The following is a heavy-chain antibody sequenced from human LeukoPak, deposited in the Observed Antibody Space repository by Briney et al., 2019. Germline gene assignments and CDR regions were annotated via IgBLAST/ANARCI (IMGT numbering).Heavy chain of an antibody. Sequence: SETLSLTCTVSGGSISSSSWSWIRQSPGKGLEWLGYIFHTGRTNHKPSLKSRVTMSIDTSKSQFSLKLSSVTAADTAVYYCTGHYYDRSGSYNFXHYFDYWGQGTLVTVSS. CDR3: TGHYYDRSGSYNFXHYFDY. J-gene: IGHJ4*02. CDR2: IFHTGRT. D-gene: IGHD3-22*01. CDR1: GGSISSSS. V-gene: IGHV4-59*08.